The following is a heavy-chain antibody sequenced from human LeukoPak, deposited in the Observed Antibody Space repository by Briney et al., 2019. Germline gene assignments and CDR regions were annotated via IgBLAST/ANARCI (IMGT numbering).Heavy chain of an antibody. J-gene: IGHJ4*02. CDR3: VKDRGLRNQWLQVTYDS. CDR1: GFTFDDCA. V-gene: IGHV3-9*01. CDR2: ISWNSVNI. D-gene: IGHD5-24*01. Sequence: GRSLRLSCAASGFTFDDCAMHWVRQAPGKGLEWVSGISWNSVNIGHEDSVKGRFTISRDNAKNSLHLQMNSLRPEDTALYYCVKDRGLRNQWLQVTYDSWGQGTLVTVSS.